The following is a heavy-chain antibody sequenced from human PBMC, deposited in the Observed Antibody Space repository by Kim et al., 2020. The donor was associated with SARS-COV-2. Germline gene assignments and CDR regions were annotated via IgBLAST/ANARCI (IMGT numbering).Heavy chain of an antibody. CDR3: AHARRDYHHVLGSLYYFDY. V-gene: IGHV2-5*02. D-gene: IGHD3-16*01. J-gene: IGHJ4*02. CDR2: VYWDDVK. Sequence: SGPTLVKSTQTLTLTCTYSGFSLSTYGVGVGWIRQPPGKALEWLALVYWDDVKRNSASLNSRLSITKDTSKTQVALTLTDTDPADTGTYFCAHARRDYHHVLGSLYYFDYWGQGALVTVSS. CDR1: GFSLSTYGVG.